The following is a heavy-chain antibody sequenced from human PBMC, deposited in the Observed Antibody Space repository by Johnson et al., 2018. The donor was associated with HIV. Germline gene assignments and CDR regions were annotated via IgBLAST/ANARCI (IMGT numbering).Heavy chain of an antibody. CDR2: ISYDGNNK. D-gene: IGHD2/OR15-2a*01. J-gene: IGHJ3*02. V-gene: IGHV3-30-3*01. Sequence: QVQLVESGGGVVQPGRSLRLSCAASGFTFSNYAMHWVRQAPGKGLEWVAVISYDGNNKYYADSVKGRFTISRDNSNNTLYLQMNSLRAEDTAVYYCAKAQAFRGAFDIWGQGTMVTVSS. CDR1: GFTFSNYA. CDR3: AKAQAFRGAFDI.